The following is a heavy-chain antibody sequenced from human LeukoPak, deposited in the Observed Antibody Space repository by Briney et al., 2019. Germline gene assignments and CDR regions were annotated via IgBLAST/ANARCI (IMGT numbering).Heavy chain of an antibody. CDR1: GSSISSVYY. V-gene: IGHV4-38-2*02. Sequence: PSETLSLTCSVSGSSISSVYYWAWIRQPPGKGLEWIVSLLHSGATYYHPSLKSRVTISVDTSKNQFSLKLSSVTAADTAVYYCARDLGIVATTFDYWGQGTLVTVSP. J-gene: IGHJ4*02. D-gene: IGHD5-12*01. CDR3: ARDLGIVATTFDY. CDR2: LLHSGAT.